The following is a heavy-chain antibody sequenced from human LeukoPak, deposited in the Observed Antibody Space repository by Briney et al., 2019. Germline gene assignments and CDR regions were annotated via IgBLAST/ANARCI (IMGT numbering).Heavy chain of an antibody. D-gene: IGHD3-10*01. J-gene: IGHJ4*02. CDR3: ARDPGELLWFGELLSPFDY. CDR2: ISAYNGNT. Sequence: ASVKVSCKASGYTFTSYAMHWVRQAPGQRLEWMGWISAYNGNTNYAQKLQGRVTMTTDTSTSTAYMELRSLRSDDTAVYYCARDPGELLWFGELLSPFDYWGQGTLVTVSS. V-gene: IGHV1-18*01. CDR1: GYTFTSYA.